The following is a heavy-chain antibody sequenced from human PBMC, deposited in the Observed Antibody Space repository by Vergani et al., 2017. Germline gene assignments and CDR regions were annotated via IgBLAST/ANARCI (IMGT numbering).Heavy chain of an antibody. CDR3: ARQRPGSGWSPGDFDD. CDR1: GDSISSGSYY. V-gene: IGHV4-39*01. J-gene: IGHJ4*02. CDR2: IYYSGLT. Sequence: QVQLQESGPGLVTPSQTLSLTCSVSGDSISSGSYYWGWIRQPPGKSLEWIGCIYYSGLTYYNPSLQSRVAISVDTSKNQFSLKVTSVPAADTAVYFCARQRPGSGWSPGDFDDWCQGILVTVSS. D-gene: IGHD6-19*01.